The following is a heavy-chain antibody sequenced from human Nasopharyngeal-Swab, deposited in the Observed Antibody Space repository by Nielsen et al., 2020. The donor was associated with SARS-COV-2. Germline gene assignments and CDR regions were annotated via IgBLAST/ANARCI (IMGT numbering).Heavy chain of an antibody. CDR3: ARDTYCSGGSCYGYGMAV. Sequence: WIRQPPGKGPEWEANIKEDGSEKNYVDSVKGRFTISRDNAKNSLYLQMNSLRADDTAVYYCARDTYCSGGSCYGYGMAVWGQGTTVTVSS. D-gene: IGHD2-15*01. CDR2: IKEDGSEK. V-gene: IGHV3-7*01. J-gene: IGHJ6*02.